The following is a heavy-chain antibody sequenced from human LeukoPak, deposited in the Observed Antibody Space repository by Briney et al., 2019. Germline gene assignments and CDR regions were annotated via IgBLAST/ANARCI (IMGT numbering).Heavy chain of an antibody. CDR2: IKEDGTYT. Sequence: GGSLRLSCAASGFSFSKYWMHWVRQTPGEGLVWVARIKEDGTYTSYADCVKGRFTISRDNARNTVFLQMNSLRAEDTAVYYCARDFDMGITPGDDFDFWGQGTLVTVSS. J-gene: IGHJ4*02. D-gene: IGHD3-9*01. V-gene: IGHV3-74*01. CDR3: ARDFDMGITPGDDFDF. CDR1: GFSFSKYW.